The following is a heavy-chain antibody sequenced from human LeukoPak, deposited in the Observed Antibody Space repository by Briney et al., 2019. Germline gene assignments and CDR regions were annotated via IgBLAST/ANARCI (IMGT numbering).Heavy chain of an antibody. CDR2: ISGSGGST. D-gene: IGHD2-15*01. CDR1: GFTFSNYE. Sequence: PGGSLRLSCAASGFTFSNYEMNWVRQAPGKGLEWVSAISGSGGSTYYADSVKGRFTISRDNSKNTLYLQMNSLRAEDTAVYYCAKVFGGGSCCSFDYWGQGTLVTVSS. J-gene: IGHJ4*02. CDR3: AKVFGGGSCCSFDY. V-gene: IGHV3-23*01.